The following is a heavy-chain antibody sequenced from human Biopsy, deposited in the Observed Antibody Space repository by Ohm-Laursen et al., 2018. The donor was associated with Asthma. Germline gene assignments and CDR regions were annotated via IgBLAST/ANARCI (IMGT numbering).Heavy chain of an antibody. CDR2: ISYTGSA. CDR3: ARHWDWGSFFDY. J-gene: IGHJ4*02. CDR1: GGSMSSSSYY. D-gene: IGHD7-27*01. V-gene: IGHV4-39*01. Sequence: GTLSLTCTVSGGSMSSSSYYRGWIRQPPGKGLEWMGSISYTGSAYHNPSLKSRVTISVDTSKNHFSLKLSSVTAADTAVYYCARHWDWGSFFDYWGQGTPVTVSS.